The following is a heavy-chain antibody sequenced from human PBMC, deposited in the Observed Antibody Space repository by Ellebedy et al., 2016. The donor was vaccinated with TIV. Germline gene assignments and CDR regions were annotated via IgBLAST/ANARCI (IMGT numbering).Heavy chain of an antibody. CDR2: ISGSGGST. CDR3: AKDAPSVVVVAATLLAY. V-gene: IGHV3-23*01. Sequence: PGGSLRLSCAASGFTFSSYAMSWVRQAPGKGLEWVSTISGSGGSTYYADSVKGRFTISSDDSTNTLYLQMNSLRAEYTAVYYCAKDAPSVVVVAATLLAYWGQGTLVTVSS. CDR1: GFTFSSYA. J-gene: IGHJ4*02. D-gene: IGHD2-15*01.